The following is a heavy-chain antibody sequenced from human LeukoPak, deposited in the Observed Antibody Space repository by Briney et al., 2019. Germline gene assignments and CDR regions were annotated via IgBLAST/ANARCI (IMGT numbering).Heavy chain of an antibody. Sequence: ASVKVSCKASGYTLTGYYMHWVRQPPGQGLEWMGWINPNSGGTNYAQKFQGRVTMTRDTSISTAYMELSRLRSDDTAVYYCARRGYSGYDYFSDYWGQGTLVTVSS. D-gene: IGHD5-12*01. CDR2: INPNSGGT. J-gene: IGHJ4*02. V-gene: IGHV1-2*02. CDR1: GYTLTGYY. CDR3: ARRGYSGYDYFSDY.